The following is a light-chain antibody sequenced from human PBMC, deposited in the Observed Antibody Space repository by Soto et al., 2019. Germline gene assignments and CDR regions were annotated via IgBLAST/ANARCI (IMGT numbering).Light chain of an antibody. Sequence: LLPQSPTLLFLSPGKATLLSCSSQRIINSYLAWYQQKPGQAPRLLIYGASTRATGIPARFSGSGSGTDFTLTVSSLEPEDFAVYYCQQRMNWPLTFGQGTRLEI. CDR3: QQRMNWPLT. V-gene: IGKV3D-20*02. J-gene: IGKJ5*01. CDR2: GAS. CDR1: QRIINSY.